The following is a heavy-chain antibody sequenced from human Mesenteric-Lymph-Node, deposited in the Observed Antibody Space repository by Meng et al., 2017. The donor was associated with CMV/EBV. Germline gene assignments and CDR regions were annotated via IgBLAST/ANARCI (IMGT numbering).Heavy chain of an antibody. CDR3: ARASEYCINGACYDQIDN. CDR1: GGSFSDYY. CDR2: VTPGGGT. J-gene: IGHJ4*02. D-gene: IGHD2-8*01. Sequence: SETLSLTCTVYGGSFSDYYWAWIRQPPGKGLEWIGEVTPGGGTNYSPSVKSRVTISRDTSNNQFSLKVTSLTAADTAVYYCARASEYCINGACYDQIDNWGQGTLVTVSS. V-gene: IGHV4-34*01.